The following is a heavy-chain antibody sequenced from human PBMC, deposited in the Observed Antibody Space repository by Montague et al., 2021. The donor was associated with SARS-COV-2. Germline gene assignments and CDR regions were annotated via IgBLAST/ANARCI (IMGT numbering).Heavy chain of an antibody. J-gene: IGHJ6*03. CDR1: GFTFSSHG. CDR3: AKDLEDTNSYYYYYYYMDV. D-gene: IGHD2-15*01. V-gene: IGHV3-30*18. CDR2: ISYDGGKQ. Sequence: SLRLSCAASGFTFSSHGMHWVRQAPGKGLESVAVISYDGGKQYYADSVKGRFTVSRDNAKSTLYLQMNSLRSEDTAVHFCAKDLEDTNSYYYYYYYMDVWGKGTTVTVSS.